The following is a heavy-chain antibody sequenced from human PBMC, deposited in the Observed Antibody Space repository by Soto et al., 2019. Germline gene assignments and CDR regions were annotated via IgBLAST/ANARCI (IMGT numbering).Heavy chain of an antibody. CDR1: GGSFSGYY. CDR3: ARGDFLTPGRTLRFDY. V-gene: IGHV4-34*01. CDR2: INHSGST. D-gene: IGHD3-9*01. Sequence: QVQLQQWGAGLLKPSETLSLTCAVYGGSFSGYYWSWIRQPPGKGLEWIGEINHSGSTNYNPSLKSRVTISVDTSKNQFSLKLSSVTAADTAVYYCARGDFLTPGRTLRFDYWGQGTLVTVSS. J-gene: IGHJ4*02.